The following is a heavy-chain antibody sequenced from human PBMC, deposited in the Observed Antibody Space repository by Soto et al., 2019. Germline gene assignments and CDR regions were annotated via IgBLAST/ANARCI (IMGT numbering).Heavy chain of an antibody. Sequence: SETLSLTCTVSGGSISSYYWSWIRQPAGKGLEWIGRIYTGGSTNYNPSLKSRVTMSVDTSKNQFSLKLSSVTAADTAVYYCARDAFGNDILTGYSYYYGMDVWGQGTTVTVSS. CDR3: ARDAFGNDILTGYSYYYGMDV. CDR1: GGSISSYY. J-gene: IGHJ6*02. CDR2: IYTGGST. V-gene: IGHV4-4*07. D-gene: IGHD3-9*01.